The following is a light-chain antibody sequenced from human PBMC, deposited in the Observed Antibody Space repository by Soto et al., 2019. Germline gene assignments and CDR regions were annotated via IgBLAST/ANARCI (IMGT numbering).Light chain of an antibody. J-gene: IGKJ1*01. V-gene: IGKV3-15*01. CDR1: QSVGSN. CDR2: AAS. CDR3: QQYNYWPWA. Sequence: EIVMTQSPATLSVSPGEGATLSCRASQSVGSNLAWYQQKPGQAPRLLIYAASARATGIPVKFTGSGSGTEFTLTISSLQSEDFAVYYCQQYNYWPWAFGQGTKVEIK.